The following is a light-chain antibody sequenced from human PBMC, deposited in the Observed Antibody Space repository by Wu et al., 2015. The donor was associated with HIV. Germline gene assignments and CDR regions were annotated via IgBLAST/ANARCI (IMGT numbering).Light chain of an antibody. CDR2: GTS. CDR1: ENIDIKS. J-gene: IGKJ1*01. Sequence: EVVLTQSPSTLSLSPGASATLSCKAXENIDIKSLTWYQKRPGHAPWPLLYGTSNRAPGVSDRFTGSASGTDFTLTIRGLGPQDLAVYYCQVYGATYRAFGQGTKV. V-gene: IGKV3-20*01. CDR3: QVYGATYRA.